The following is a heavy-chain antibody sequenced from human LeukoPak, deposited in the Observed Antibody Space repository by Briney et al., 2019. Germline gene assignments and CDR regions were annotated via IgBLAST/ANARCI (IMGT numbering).Heavy chain of an antibody. J-gene: IGHJ2*01. CDR2: IYHSGST. CDR1: GYSISSGYY. D-gene: IGHD3-22*01. Sequence: SQTLSLTCTVSGYSISSGYYWGWIRQPPGKGLEWIGSIYHSGSTYYNPSLKSRVTISVDTSKNQFSLKLSSVTAADTAVYYCARDPTSSGYYPYWYFDLWGRGTLVTVSS. CDR3: ARDPTSSGYYPYWYFDL. V-gene: IGHV4-38-2*02.